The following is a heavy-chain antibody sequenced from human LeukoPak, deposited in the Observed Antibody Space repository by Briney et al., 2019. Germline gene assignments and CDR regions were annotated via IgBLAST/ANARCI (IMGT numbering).Heavy chain of an antibody. CDR1: GFTFSSYA. CDR2: ISYDGSNK. D-gene: IGHD2-2*01. CDR3: ARDFQGYCSSTSCYVEGSTFDY. V-gene: IGHV3-30-3*01. J-gene: IGHJ4*02. Sequence: GGSLRLSCAASGFTFSSYAMHWVRQAPGKGLEWVAVISYDGSNKYYADSVEGRFTISRDNSKNTLYLQMNSLRAEDTAVYYCARDFQGYCSSTSCYVEGSTFDYWGQGTLVTVSS.